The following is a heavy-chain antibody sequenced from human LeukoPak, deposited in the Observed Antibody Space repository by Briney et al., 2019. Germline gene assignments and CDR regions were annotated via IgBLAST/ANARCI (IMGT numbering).Heavy chain of an antibody. CDR3: ARLSVYGSVSVAAFDI. CDR1: GGSISSSSYY. J-gene: IGHJ3*02. CDR2: TYYSGST. Sequence: PSETLSLTCTVSGGSISSSSYYWGWIRQPPGKGLEWIGSTYYSGSTYYNPSLKSRVTISVDTSKNQFSLKLSSVTAADTAVYYCARLSVYGSVSVAAFDIWGQGTMVTVSS. D-gene: IGHD3-10*01. V-gene: IGHV4-39*01.